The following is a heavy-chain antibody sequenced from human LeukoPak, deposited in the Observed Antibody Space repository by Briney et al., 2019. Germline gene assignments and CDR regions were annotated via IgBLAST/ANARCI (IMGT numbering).Heavy chain of an antibody. J-gene: IGHJ5*02. Sequence: RSGGSLRLSCAASGFTFSSYWMSWVRQAPGKGLEWVSGINWNGGSTGYADSVKGRFTISRDNAKNSLYLQMNSLRAEDTALYYCARAITVTSRWWFDPWGQGTLVTVSS. CDR1: GFTFSSYW. V-gene: IGHV3-20*04. CDR3: ARAITVTSRWWFDP. CDR2: INWNGGST. D-gene: IGHD4-11*01.